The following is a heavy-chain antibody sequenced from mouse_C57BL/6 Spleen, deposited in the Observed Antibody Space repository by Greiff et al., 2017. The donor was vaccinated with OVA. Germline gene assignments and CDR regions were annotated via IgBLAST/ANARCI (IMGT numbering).Heavy chain of an antibody. CDR2: INPGSGGT. CDR1: GYAFTNYL. J-gene: IGHJ4*01. V-gene: IGHV1-54*01. Sequence: VQLVESGAELVRPGTSVKVSCKASGYAFTNYLIEWVKQRPGQGLEWIGVINPGSGGTNYNEKFKGKATLTADKSSSTAYMQLSSLTSEDSAVYFCARSDDYYAMDYWGQGTSVTVSS. CDR3: ARSDDYYAMDY.